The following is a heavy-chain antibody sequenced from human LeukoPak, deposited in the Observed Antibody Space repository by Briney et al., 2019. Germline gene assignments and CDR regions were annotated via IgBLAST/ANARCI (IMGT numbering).Heavy chain of an antibody. J-gene: IGHJ5*02. CDR2: ISPNGGTT. CDR1: GFTFSTYA. V-gene: IGHV3-64D*09. CDR3: VKDQSVVVTAILSS. Sequence: GGSRRLSCSASGFTFSTYAMHWVRQAPGKGLEYVSAISPNGGTTYYADSVKGRFTISRDDSKNTLYPQMSSLRPEDTAVYYCVKDQSVVVTAILSSWGQGTLVTVSS. D-gene: IGHD2-21*02.